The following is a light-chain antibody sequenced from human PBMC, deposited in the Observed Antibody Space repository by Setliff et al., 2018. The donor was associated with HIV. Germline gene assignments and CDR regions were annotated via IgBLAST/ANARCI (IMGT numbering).Light chain of an antibody. CDR3: SSFTSSSTYV. J-gene: IGLJ1*01. CDR2: EVT. Sequence: QSVLTQPASVSGSPGQSITISCTGTSRDVGGGQNYVSWYQQYPGQAPKLMIYEVTKRPAGVSDRFSGSKSGNTASLIISGLQTEDGAEYYCSSFTSSSTYVFGIGTRSPS. V-gene: IGLV2-14*01. CDR1: SRDVGGGQNY.